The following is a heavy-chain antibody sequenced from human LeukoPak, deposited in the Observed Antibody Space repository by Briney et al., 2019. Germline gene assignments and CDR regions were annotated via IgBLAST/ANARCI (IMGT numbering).Heavy chain of an antibody. CDR2: ISGSGGST. CDR1: GFTFSSYA. D-gene: IGHD7-27*01. J-gene: IGHJ6*02. V-gene: IGHV3-23*01. CDR3: ANPTGEGYYHYGMDV. Sequence: PGGSLRLSCAASGFTFSSYAMSWVRQAPGKGLEWVSAISGSGGSTYYADSVKGRFTISRDNSKNTLYLQMNSLRAEDTAVYYCANPTGEGYYHYGMDVWGQGTTVTVSS.